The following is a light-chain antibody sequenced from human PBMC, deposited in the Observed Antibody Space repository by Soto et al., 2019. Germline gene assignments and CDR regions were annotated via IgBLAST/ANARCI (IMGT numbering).Light chain of an antibody. J-gene: IGLJ3*02. CDR1: SSDVGGYNY. CDR2: EVS. Sequence: QSALTQPASVAGSPGQSITISCTGTSSDVGGYNYVSWYQQHPGKAPKLMIYEVSNRPSGVSNRFSGSKSGNTASLTISGLQAEEEADYYGSSYTSSSPWVFGGGTKLTVL. CDR3: SSYTSSSPWV. V-gene: IGLV2-14*01.